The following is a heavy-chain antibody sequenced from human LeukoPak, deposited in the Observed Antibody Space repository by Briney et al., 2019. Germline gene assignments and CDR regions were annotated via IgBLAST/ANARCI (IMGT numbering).Heavy chain of an antibody. V-gene: IGHV4-39*01. CDR2: IYYSGRT. J-gene: IGHJ4*02. Sequence: GSLRLSCAASGFTFSSYAMSWVRQPPGKGLEWVGSIYYSGRTYSNPSLKSRVTISVDTSKNQFSLKLSSVTAADTAVYYCARLIYCSGGSCSFDYWGQGTLVTVSS. D-gene: IGHD2-15*01. CDR1: GFTFSSYA. CDR3: ARLIYCSGGSCSFDY.